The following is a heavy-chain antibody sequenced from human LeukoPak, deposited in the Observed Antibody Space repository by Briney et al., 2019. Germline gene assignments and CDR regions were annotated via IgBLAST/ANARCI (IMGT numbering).Heavy chain of an antibody. V-gene: IGHV3-74*01. CDR3: ARSEGVPAAMYPDY. J-gene: IGHJ4*02. D-gene: IGHD2-2*01. CDR2: INSDGSST. Sequence: PGGSLRLSCAASGFTFSSYWMHWVRQAPGKGLVWVSRINSDGSSTTYADSVKGRFTISRDNAKNTLYLQMNSLRAEDTAVYYCARSEGVPAAMYPDYWGQGTLVTVSS. CDR1: GFTFSSYW.